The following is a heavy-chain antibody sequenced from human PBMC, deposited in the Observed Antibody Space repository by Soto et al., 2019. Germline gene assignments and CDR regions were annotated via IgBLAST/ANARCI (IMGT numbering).Heavy chain of an antibody. Sequence: GASVKVSCKASGYTFTSYYIHWVRQAPGQGLEWMGWINPITGGTNYAPKFQGRVTMTRDTSITTAYMELSRLRSDDTAVYYCARNYYDSSDRDYLDYWGQGTPVTASS. CDR1: GYTFTSYY. D-gene: IGHD3-22*01. CDR2: INPITGGT. CDR3: ARNYYDSSDRDYLDY. V-gene: IGHV1-2*02. J-gene: IGHJ4*02.